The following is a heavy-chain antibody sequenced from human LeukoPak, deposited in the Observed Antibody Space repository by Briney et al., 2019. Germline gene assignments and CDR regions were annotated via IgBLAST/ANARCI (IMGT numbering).Heavy chain of an antibody. V-gene: IGHV3-30*04. D-gene: IGHD6-19*01. CDR1: GFTLSRPP. CDR3: AKDPRTGAVSGIFYFDY. CDR2: ILYDGSEK. Sequence: QPGGSLRLSCAASGFTLSRPPMHWVRQAPGKGVEWVAVILYDGSEKYYTESVKGRLTTSRDNSKNTLYLQMDSLRPEDTAVYYCAKDPRTGAVSGIFYFDYWGQETLLTVSS. J-gene: IGHJ4*02.